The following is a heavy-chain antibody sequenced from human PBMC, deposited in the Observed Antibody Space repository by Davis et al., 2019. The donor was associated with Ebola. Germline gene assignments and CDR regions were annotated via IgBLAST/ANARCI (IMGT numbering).Heavy chain of an antibody. D-gene: IGHD2-8*02. Sequence: ESLKISCTASGGSINGHYWSWLRQPPGKGLEWIGYIFHSGYTNYNPSFKRRVTISVDTSKNQSSLKLNSVTAAYTAVFYCAGYWGTGGVEFDPWGQGTLVTVSS. J-gene: IGHJ5*02. CDR3: AGYWGTGGVEFDP. CDR1: GGSINGHY. CDR2: IFHSGYT. V-gene: IGHV4-59*11.